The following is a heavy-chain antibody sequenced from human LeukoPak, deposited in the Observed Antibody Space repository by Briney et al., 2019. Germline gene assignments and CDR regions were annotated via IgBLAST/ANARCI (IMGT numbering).Heavy chain of an antibody. D-gene: IGHD4-17*01. J-gene: IGHJ4*02. V-gene: IGHV4-59*01. CDR1: GGSITGYY. CDR3: ARYDGDDNNFDY. Sequence: SETLSLTCTVSGGSITGYYWSWIRQPPGKGLEWIAYVYYNGSVNYNPSLQSRVTISVDRSKDQFSLKLSSVTAADTAVYYCARYDGDDNNFDYWGLGTLVTVSS. CDR2: VYYNGSV.